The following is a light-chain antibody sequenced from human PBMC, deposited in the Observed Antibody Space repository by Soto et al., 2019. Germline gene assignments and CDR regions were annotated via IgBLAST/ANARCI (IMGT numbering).Light chain of an antibody. CDR1: QSVSSSY. Sequence: EIVLTQSPGTLSLSPGERATLSCRASQSVSSSYLAWYQQKPGQAPRLLIYGASSRATGIPDRFSGSGSGTDFTLTISRREPEDFAVEYCHQYGSSPYTFGQGTKLEIK. V-gene: IGKV3-20*01. CDR3: HQYGSSPYT. CDR2: GAS. J-gene: IGKJ2*01.